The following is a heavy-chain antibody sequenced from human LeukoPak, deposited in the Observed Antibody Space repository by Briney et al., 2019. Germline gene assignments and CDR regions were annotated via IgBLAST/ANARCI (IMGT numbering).Heavy chain of an antibody. Sequence: KPGGSLRLSCAASGFTFSDYYMSWIRQAPGKGLEWVSYISSSSSYTNYADSVKGRFTISRDNAKNSLYLQMNSLRAEDTAVYYCARAPGRYYDIDYWGQGTLVTVSS. CDR3: ARAPGRYYDIDY. D-gene: IGHD3-9*01. CDR1: GFTFSDYY. CDR2: ISSSSSYT. J-gene: IGHJ4*02. V-gene: IGHV3-11*06.